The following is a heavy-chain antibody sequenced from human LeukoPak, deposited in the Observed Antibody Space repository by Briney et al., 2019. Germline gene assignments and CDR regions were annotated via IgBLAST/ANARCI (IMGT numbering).Heavy chain of an antibody. J-gene: IGHJ4*02. CDR2: INTDGSIT. D-gene: IGHD3-3*01. CDR1: GFTFSSYW. Sequence: GGSLRLSCAASGFTFSSYWMHWVRQAPGKGLVWVSRINTDGSITNYADSVKGRFTISRDNAKSTLYLQMNSLRAEDTAVYYCASLTIFGVGGGQGTLVTVSS. CDR3: ASLTIFGVG. V-gene: IGHV3-74*01.